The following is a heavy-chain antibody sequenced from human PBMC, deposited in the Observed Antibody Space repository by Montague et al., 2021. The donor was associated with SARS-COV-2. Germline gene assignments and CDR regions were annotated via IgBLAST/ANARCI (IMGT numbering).Heavy chain of an antibody. J-gene: IGHJ4*02. D-gene: IGHD5-18*01. CDR1: GVTFSSYA. V-gene: IGHV3-30*04. CDR3: ARGSGGGYRGSFDY. CDR2: ISYDGSNK. Sequence: SLRLSCAASGVTFSSYAMHWVRQAPGKGLEWVAVISYDGSNKYYADSVKGRFTISRDNSKNTLYLQMNSLRAEDTAVYYCARGSGGGYRGSFDYWGQGTLVTVSS.